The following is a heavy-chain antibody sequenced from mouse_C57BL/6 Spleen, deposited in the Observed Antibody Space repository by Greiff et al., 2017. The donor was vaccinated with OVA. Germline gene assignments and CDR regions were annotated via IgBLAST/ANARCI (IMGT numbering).Heavy chain of an antibody. D-gene: IGHD1-1*01. CDR3: ARPNYYGSSWFAY. Sequence: QVQLKQSGAELVKPGASVKISCKASGYAFSSYWMNWVKQRPGKGLEWIGQIYPGDGDTNYNGKFKGKATLTADKSSSTAYMQLSSLTSEDSAVYFCARPNYYGSSWFAYWGQGTLVTVSA. J-gene: IGHJ3*01. CDR2: IYPGDGDT. V-gene: IGHV1-80*01. CDR1: GYAFSSYW.